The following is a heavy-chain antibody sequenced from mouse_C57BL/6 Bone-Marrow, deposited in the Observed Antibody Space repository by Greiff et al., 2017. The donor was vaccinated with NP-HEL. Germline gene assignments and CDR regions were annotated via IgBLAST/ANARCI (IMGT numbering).Heavy chain of an antibody. CDR1: GYTFTDYY. CDR2: INPNNGGT. V-gene: IGHV1-26*01. J-gene: IGHJ1*03. D-gene: IGHD1-1*01. CDR3: ARGDGSDWYFDV. Sequence: EVQLQQSGPELVKPGASVKISCKASGYTFTDYYMNWVKQSHGKSLEWIGDINPNNGGTSYNQKFKGKATLTVDKSSSTAYMELRSLTSEDSAVYYCARGDGSDWYFDVWGTGTTVTVSS.